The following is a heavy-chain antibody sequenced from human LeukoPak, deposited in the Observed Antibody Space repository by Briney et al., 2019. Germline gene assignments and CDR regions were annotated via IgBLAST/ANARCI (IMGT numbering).Heavy chain of an antibody. CDR1: GGTFSSYA. D-gene: IGHD5-18*01. CDR3: ARDRIDPKIQLWLDY. CDR2: IIPILGIA. J-gene: IGHJ4*02. V-gene: IGHV1-69*04. Sequence: SVKVSCKASGGTFSSYAISWVRQAPGQGLEWMGRIIPILGIANYAQKFQGRVTITADKSTSTAYMELSSLRSEDTAVYYCARDRIDPKIQLWLDYWGQGTLVTVSS.